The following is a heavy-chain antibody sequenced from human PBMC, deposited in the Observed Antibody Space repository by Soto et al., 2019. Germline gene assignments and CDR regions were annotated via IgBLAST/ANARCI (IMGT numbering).Heavy chain of an antibody. V-gene: IGHV1-46*01. J-gene: IGHJ4*02. D-gene: IGHD2-15*01. CDR1: GYTFTSSY. CDR2: INPSGGST. Sequence: ASVKVSCKASGYTFTSSYMHWVRQAPGQGLEWMGIINPSGGSTSYAQKFQGRVTMTRDTSTSTVYMELSSLRSEDTAVYYCARVYCSGGSCYGIDDWGQGTLVTVSS. CDR3: ARVYCSGGSCYGIDD.